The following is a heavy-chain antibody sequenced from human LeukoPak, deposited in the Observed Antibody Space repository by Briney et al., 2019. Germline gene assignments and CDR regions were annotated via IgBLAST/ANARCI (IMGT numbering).Heavy chain of an antibody. CDR2: IKQDGYEK. CDR3: ARDKIVGPTTLDY. V-gene: IGHV3-7*01. CDR1: GSTFSGYW. Sequence: GGSLRLSCAASGSTFSGYWMSWVRQTPEKGLEWVANIKQDGYEKYYVDSVKGRFTISRDNAKNSLYLQMNSLRADDTAIYYCARDKIVGPTTLDYWGQGTLVTVSS. J-gene: IGHJ4*02. D-gene: IGHD1-26*01.